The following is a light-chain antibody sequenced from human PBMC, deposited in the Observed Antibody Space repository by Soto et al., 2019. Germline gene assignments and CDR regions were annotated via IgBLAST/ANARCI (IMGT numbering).Light chain of an antibody. Sequence: QSALTQPASVSGSPGQSITISCTGTTSDVGSYNLVSWYQHHPGKAPKFIIYESTKRPSGVSSRFSGSKSGNTASLTISGLQAEDEADYYCCSYAGFSTFVVFGGGTKVTV. V-gene: IGLV2-23*02. CDR1: TSDVGSYNL. CDR3: CSYAGFSTFVV. CDR2: EST. J-gene: IGLJ2*01.